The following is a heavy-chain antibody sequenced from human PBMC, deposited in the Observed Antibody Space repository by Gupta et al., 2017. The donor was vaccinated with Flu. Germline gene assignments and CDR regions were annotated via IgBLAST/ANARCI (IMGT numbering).Heavy chain of an antibody. CDR1: GFTLSSYS. CDR2: ISSSRSYI. J-gene: IGHJ4*02. V-gene: IGHV3-21*01. CDR3: ARDSFPGSVGVEYSSAAFDY. Sequence: EVQLVESGGGLVKPGGSLRLSGAASGFTLSSYSMNCVRQALGKGLEWVSSISSSRSYIYYADSVKVRFTISRDNGKNSLYLQMNSLRAEETAVYYCARDSFPGSVGVEYSSAAFDYWGQGTLVTVSS. D-gene: IGHD6-6*01.